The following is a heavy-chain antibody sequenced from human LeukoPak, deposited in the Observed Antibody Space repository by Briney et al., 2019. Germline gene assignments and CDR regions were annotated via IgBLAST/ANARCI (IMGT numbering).Heavy chain of an antibody. CDR1: GFTFDDYA. D-gene: IGHD1-26*01. CDR2: ISWNSGSI. Sequence: GGSLRLSCAASGFTFDDYAMHWVRQAPGKGLEWVSGISWNSGSIGYADSVKGRFTISRDNAKNSLYLRMNSLTDDDTAVYYCAKKWGVGTTTLDYFDYWGQGTLVTVSS. CDR3: AKKWGVGTTTLDYFDY. J-gene: IGHJ4*02. V-gene: IGHV3-9*01.